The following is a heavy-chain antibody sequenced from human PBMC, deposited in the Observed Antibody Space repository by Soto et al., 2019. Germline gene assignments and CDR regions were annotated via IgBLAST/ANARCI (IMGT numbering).Heavy chain of an antibody. CDR1: GYTFTSYA. V-gene: IGHV1-3*01. CDR2: INAGNGNT. Sequence: GASVKVSCKASGYTFTSYAMHWVRQAPGQRLEWMGWINAGNGNTKYSQKFQGRVTITRDTSASTAYMELSSLRSEDTAVYYCARASPEPALQWLVEGLSFDYWGQGTLVTVSS. D-gene: IGHD6-19*01. J-gene: IGHJ4*02. CDR3: ARASPEPALQWLVEGLSFDY.